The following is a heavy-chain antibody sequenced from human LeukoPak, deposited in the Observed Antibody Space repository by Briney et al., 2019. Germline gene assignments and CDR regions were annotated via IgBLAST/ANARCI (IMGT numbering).Heavy chain of an antibody. CDR3: AREVMDNLRFDY. Sequence: GGSLRLSCAASGFTFSNYSLTWVRQAPGKGLEWVSGISGNGGSTSYADSVKGRFTISRDNSKNTLYLQMNSLRAEDTAVYYCAREVMDNLRFDYWGQGTLVTVSS. CDR2: ISGNGGST. CDR1: GFTFSNYS. D-gene: IGHD1-14*01. J-gene: IGHJ4*02. V-gene: IGHV3-23*01.